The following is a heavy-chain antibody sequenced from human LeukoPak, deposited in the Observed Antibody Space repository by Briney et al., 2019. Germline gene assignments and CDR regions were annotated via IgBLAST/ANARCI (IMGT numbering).Heavy chain of an antibody. Sequence: PSETLSLTCAVSGGSISSGGYSWSWIRQPPGKGLEWIGYIYHSGSTYYNPSLKSRVTISVDRSKNQFSLKLSSVTAADTAVYYCARAALVCSGGSCYLGYFDTGAREPWSPSPQ. J-gene: IGHJ4*02. CDR3: ARAALVCSGGSCYLGYFDT. CDR2: IYHSGST. V-gene: IGHV4-30-2*01. CDR1: GGSISSGGYS. D-gene: IGHD2-15*01.